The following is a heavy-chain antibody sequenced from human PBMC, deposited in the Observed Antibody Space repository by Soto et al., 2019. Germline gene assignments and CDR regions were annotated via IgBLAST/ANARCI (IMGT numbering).Heavy chain of an antibody. V-gene: IGHV5-51*01. CDR3: ARTTMVRGVITTFSN. CDR2: IYPGDSDT. J-gene: IGHJ4*02. CDR1: GYSFTSYW. Sequence: PGESLKISCKGSGYSFTSYWIGWARQMPGKGLEWMGIIYPGDSDTRYSPSFQGQVTISADKSISTAYLQWSSLKASDTAMYYCARTTMVRGVITTFSNWGQGTLVTVSS. D-gene: IGHD3-10*01.